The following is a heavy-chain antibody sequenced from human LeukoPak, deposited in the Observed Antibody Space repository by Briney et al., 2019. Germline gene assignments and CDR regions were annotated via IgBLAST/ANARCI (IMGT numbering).Heavy chain of an antibody. D-gene: IGHD3-22*01. Sequence: SETLSLTCTVSGGSISSYYWGWIRQPAGKGLEWIGRIYSSGSTNYNPSLRSRVTMSVDTSKNQFSLKLNSVTAADTAVYYCARDMRVVVGTFDYWGQGTLVTVSS. J-gene: IGHJ4*02. CDR2: IYSSGST. CDR1: GGSISSYY. CDR3: ARDMRVVVGTFDY. V-gene: IGHV4-4*07.